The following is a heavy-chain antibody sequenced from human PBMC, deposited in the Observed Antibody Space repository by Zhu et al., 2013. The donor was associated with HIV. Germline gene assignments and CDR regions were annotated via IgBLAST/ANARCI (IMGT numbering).Heavy chain of an antibody. CDR3: AREGRIAAAGTRAFDV. V-gene: IGHV1-46*04. CDR2: INPSSGST. CDR1: GNTFTTYF. Sequence: QVQLVQSGAEVKKPGASVKVSCKASGNTFTTYFLHWVRQAPGQGLEWMGIINPSSGSTSYAQKLQGRITMTSDTSTSTDYMELSSLTFEDTAMYYCAREGRIAAAGTRAFDVWGQGTMVTVSS. D-gene: IGHD6-13*01. J-gene: IGHJ3*01.